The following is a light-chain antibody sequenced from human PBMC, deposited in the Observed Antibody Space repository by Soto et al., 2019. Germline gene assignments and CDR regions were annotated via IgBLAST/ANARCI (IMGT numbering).Light chain of an antibody. V-gene: IGKV3-20*01. J-gene: IGKJ1*01. CDR3: HQYGSSPQT. CDR2: GAS. CDR1: QSVSSSY. Sequence: EIALTQSPGTLSLSPGERPTLSCRASQSVSSSYLAWYQQKPGQPPRLLIYGASGRATGIPDRFTGSGSGTDFTLTISRLEPEDFAVFYCHQYGSSPQTFGQGTKVDI.